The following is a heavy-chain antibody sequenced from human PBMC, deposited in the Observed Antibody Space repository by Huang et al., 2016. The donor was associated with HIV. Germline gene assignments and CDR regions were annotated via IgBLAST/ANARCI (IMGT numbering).Heavy chain of an antibody. Sequence: QLLLQESGPGLVKPSEALALTCAVSGGSIRSSDYPWGWIRQPPGKGLEWLGSIYYKGSTHYSPSLKSRVTIAVDTSKNLFFLNLTSMTAADTAGYYCARHREGPVAYYSGWGSHLNYMDVWGRGRTVVVSS. D-gene: IGHD3-10*01. V-gene: IGHV4-39*01. J-gene: IGHJ6*03. CDR1: GGSIRSSDYP. CDR3: ARHREGPVAYYSGWGSHLNYMDV. CDR2: IYYKGST.